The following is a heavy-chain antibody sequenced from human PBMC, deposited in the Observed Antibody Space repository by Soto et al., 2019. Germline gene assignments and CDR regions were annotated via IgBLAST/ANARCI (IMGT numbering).Heavy chain of an antibody. CDR2: IYYSGST. Sequence: PSETLSLTCTVSGGSISSVDYYWSWIRQPPGKGLEWIGYIYYSGSTYYNPSLKSRVTISVDTSKNQFSLKLSSVTAADTAVYYCARDRLGVRGRPNWFDPWGQGTLVTVSS. CDR1: GGSISSVDYY. J-gene: IGHJ5*02. V-gene: IGHV4-30-4*01. CDR3: ARDRLGVRGRPNWFDP. D-gene: IGHD3-16*01.